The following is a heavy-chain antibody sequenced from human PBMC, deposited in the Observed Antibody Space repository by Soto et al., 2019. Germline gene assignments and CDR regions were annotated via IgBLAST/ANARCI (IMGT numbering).Heavy chain of an antibody. CDR3: ARDHDIVVVPAAIVRGSMDV. CDR2: ISYDGSNK. V-gene: IGHV3-30-3*01. J-gene: IGHJ6*02. D-gene: IGHD2-2*01. CDR1: GFTFSSYA. Sequence: GGSLRLSCAASGFTFSSYAMHWVRQAPGKGLEWVAVISYDGSNKYYADSVKGGFTISSDNSKNTMYLQMNSLRAEDTAVYYCARDHDIVVVPAAIVRGSMDVWGQGTTVTVSS.